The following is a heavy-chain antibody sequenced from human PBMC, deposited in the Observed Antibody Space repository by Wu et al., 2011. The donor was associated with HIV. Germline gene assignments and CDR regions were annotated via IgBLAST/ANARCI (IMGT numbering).Heavy chain of an antibody. CDR2: IVPVLGTS. Sequence: QVQLTQSGAEVKKPGSSVKVSCKASGGALTSFATTWLRQVPGHGLEWVGRIVPVLGTSTSAQKFKGRVTFSADKSTNTAYLELSSLTSGDTAVYFCARKTKGDVSGDGRGFFFDLWGRGTRV. J-gene: IGHJ2*01. CDR1: GGALTSFA. D-gene: IGHD4-17*01. V-gene: IGHV1-69*04. CDR3: ARKTKGDVSGDGRGFFFDL.